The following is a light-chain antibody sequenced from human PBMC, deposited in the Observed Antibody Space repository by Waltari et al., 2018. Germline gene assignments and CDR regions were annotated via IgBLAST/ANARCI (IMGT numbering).Light chain of an antibody. Sequence: YVVTQPPSVSVAPGKTARLTCGGENIESKGVNWYQQKPGQAPVLVMFYDRDRPSGSPDRFSGSNSGKTATLTISWVEAGDEADYHCQVWDDTNNSGVFGGGTKLNVL. CDR2: YDR. J-gene: IGLJ3*02. CDR3: QVWDDTNNSGV. V-gene: IGLV3-21*04. CDR1: NIESKG.